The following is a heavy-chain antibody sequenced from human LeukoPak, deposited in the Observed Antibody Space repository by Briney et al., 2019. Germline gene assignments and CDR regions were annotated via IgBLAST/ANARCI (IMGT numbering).Heavy chain of an antibody. J-gene: IGHJ4*02. CDR3: ARRHNYHENSGNALYYFDL. CDR1: GYTFSSYG. D-gene: IGHD5-12*01. CDR2: ISPYNGQT. Sequence: GASVKLSCKASGYTFSSYGISWVRHAPGQGLELVGCISPYNGQTNYLQKVQGRVTMTTDTSTNTAYMELRSLRSGDAVWSLCARRHNYHENSGNALYYFDLAGQASLVTVSS. V-gene: IGHV1-18*01.